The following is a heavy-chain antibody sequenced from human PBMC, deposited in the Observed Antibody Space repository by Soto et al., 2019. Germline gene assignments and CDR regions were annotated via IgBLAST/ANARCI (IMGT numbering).Heavy chain of an antibody. D-gene: IGHD3-16*01. CDR2: MNPNSGNT. V-gene: IGHV1-8*02. Sequence: QVQLVQSGAEVKKPGASVKVSCKASGYTFTSYDINWVRQATGQGLEWMGWMNPNSGNTGYAQKFQGRVTMTRNTTLSTAYRELSSLGSEETAGSYCAREAHRGRATYGGQGTLVTVSS. CDR1: GYTFTSYD. CDR3: AREAHRGRATY. J-gene: IGHJ1*01.